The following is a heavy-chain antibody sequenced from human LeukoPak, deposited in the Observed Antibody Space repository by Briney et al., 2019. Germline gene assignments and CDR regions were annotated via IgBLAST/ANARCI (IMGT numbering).Heavy chain of an antibody. CDR3: AYFGSGSYYLLFDY. CDR1: GGSFSGYY. Sequence: SETLSLTCAVYGGSFSGYYWSWIRQPPGKGLEWIGEINHSGSTNYDPSLKSRVTISVDTSKNQFSLRLSSVTAADTAVYYCAYFGSGSYYLLFDYWGQGTLVTVSS. CDR2: INHSGST. J-gene: IGHJ4*02. D-gene: IGHD3-10*01. V-gene: IGHV4-34*01.